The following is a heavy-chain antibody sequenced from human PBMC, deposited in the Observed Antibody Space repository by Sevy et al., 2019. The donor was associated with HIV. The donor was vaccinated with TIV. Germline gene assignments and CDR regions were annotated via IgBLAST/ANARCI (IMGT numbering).Heavy chain of an antibody. CDR3: AKECLPTSNYDTSGSLAFDI. CDR1: GFTFSSYA. CDR2: ISGSGGST. J-gene: IGHJ3*02. Sequence: GGSLRLSCAASGFTFSSYAMSWVRQAPGKGLEWVSTISGSGGSTHYADAVKGRLTISRDNSKNTLYRPMNSLRAEDTAVYYCAKECLPTSNYDTSGSLAFDIWGQGTMVTVSS. D-gene: IGHD3-22*01. V-gene: IGHV3-23*01.